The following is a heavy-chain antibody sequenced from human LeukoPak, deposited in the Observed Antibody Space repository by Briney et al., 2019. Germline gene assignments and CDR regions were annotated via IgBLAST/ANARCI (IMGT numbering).Heavy chain of an antibody. J-gene: IGHJ5*02. CDR1: GYTFTSYD. D-gene: IGHD2-2*02. V-gene: IGHV1-8*01. CDR2: MNPNSGNT. Sequence: ASVKVSCKASGYTFTSYDINWVRQATGQGLEWMGWMNPNSGNTGYAQKFQGRVTMTRNTSISTAYMELSSLRSEDTAVYYCARGGYCSSTNCYTENWFDPWGQGTLVTVSS. CDR3: ARGGYCSSTNCYTENWFDP.